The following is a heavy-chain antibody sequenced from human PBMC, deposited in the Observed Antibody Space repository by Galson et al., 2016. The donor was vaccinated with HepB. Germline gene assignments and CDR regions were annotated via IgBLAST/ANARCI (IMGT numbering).Heavy chain of an antibody. Sequence: SLRLSCAASGFTFSSYWMYWVRQAPGKGLVWVSRIDSDGITTAYADSVKGRFTISRDNAKNSLYLQMNSLRGEDTAVYYCARGRGVDVWGQGTTVTVSS. CDR2: IDSDGITT. J-gene: IGHJ6*02. V-gene: IGHV3-74*01. CDR1: GFTFSSYW. CDR3: ARGRGVDV.